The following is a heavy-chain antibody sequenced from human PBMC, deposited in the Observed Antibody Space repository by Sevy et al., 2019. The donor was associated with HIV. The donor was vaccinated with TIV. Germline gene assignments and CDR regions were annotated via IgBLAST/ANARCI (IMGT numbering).Heavy chain of an antibody. CDR2: ISYDGRNNK. CDR3: ARDCSSTRCLWGMDV. J-gene: IGHJ6*02. CDR1: GFRFSDYS. V-gene: IGHV3-30*14. D-gene: IGHD2-2*01. Sequence: WGSLRLSCAASGFRFSDYSMHWVRQAPGKGLEWVAVISYDGRNNKYNVDSVKGRFTISRDNSKNTLFLQMNSLRAEDTAVYYCARDCSSTRCLWGMDVWGQGTTVTVSS.